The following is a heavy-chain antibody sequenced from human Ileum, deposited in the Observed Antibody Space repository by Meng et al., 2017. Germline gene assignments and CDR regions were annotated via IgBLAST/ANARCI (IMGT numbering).Heavy chain of an antibody. J-gene: IGHJ4*02. D-gene: IGHD2-2*01. CDR3: ARSYCSSTSCQYYFDY. CDR1: GYTFSNYA. V-gene: IGHV1-3*01. CDR2: INAGDGTT. Sequence: QVHLVQSGAEVKKPGASVKASCHASGYTFSNYAIHWVRQAPGQRLEWMGWINAGDGTTKYSEKFQGRVSITRDTSASTGYMELSSLTSEDTAVYHCARSYCSSTSCQYYFDYWGQGTLVTVSS.